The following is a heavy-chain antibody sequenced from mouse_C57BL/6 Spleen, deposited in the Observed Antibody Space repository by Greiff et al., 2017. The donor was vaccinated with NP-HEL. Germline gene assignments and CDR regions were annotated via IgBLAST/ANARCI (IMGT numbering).Heavy chain of an antibody. Sequence: VQLQQSGAELVRPGTSVKVSCKASGYAFTNYLIEWVKQRPGQGLEWIGVINPGSGGTNYNEQFKGKATLTADKSSSTAYMQLSSLTSEDSAVYFCARSDYYGSSPGYFDVWGTGTTVTVSS. J-gene: IGHJ1*03. V-gene: IGHV1-54*01. D-gene: IGHD1-1*01. CDR1: GYAFTNYL. CDR2: INPGSGGT. CDR3: ARSDYYGSSPGYFDV.